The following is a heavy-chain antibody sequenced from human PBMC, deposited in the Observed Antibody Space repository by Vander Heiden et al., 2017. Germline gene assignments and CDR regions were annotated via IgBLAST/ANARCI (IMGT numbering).Heavy chain of an antibody. V-gene: IGHV4-59*01. CDR3: ATGREWNWSWFDS. J-gene: IGHJ5*01. CDR1: NASISNYF. Sequence: QLQLQESGPGLVRPPETLSLTCTISNASISNYFWSWIRQPPGKGLEWIGHIYYTGSTNFNPSLKSRVTMSIDTSKKHFSLELTSVTAADTAVYYWATGREWNWSWFDSWGQGTLVSVSS. D-gene: IGHD1-1*01. CDR2: IYYTGST.